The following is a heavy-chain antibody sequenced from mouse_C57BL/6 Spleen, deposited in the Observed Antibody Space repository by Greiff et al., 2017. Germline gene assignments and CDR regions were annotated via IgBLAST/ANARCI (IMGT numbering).Heavy chain of an antibody. CDR1: GYTFTSYW. CDR2: IDPSDSYT. Sequence: QVQLKQPGAELVKPGASVKLSCKASGYTFTSYWMQWVKQRPGQGLEWIGEIDPSDSYTNYNQKFKGKATLTVDTSSSTAYMQRSSLTSEDSAVYYCARRGLETVFAYWGQGTLVTVSA. CDR3: ARRGLETVFAY. V-gene: IGHV1-50*01. D-gene: IGHD1-1*01. J-gene: IGHJ3*01.